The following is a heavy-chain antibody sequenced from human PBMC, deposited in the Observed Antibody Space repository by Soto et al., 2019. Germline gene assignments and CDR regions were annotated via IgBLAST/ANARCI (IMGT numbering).Heavy chain of an antibody. CDR3: ARDRRRSNMGIDP. V-gene: IGHV4-4*02. CDR1: GASISSSTW. Sequence: QVQLQESGPGLVKPSETLSLTCAVSGASISSSTWWSWVRPSPGKGLQWIGDIYHSGSTNYNPSLRSRVTIAVQKSKNQFSLNLTSVTAADTALYFCARDRRRSNMGIDPWGQGTLVTVSS. D-gene: IGHD7-27*01. J-gene: IGHJ5*02. CDR2: IYHSGST.